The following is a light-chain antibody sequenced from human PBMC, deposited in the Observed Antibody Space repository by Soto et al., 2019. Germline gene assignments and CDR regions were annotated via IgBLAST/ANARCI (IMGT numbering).Light chain of an antibody. CDR3: CSYTSSTTL. V-gene: IGLV2-14*01. CDR2: DVI. J-gene: IGLJ2*01. Sequence: QSALTQPASVSGSPGQSITISCTGTSSDVGAYNYVSWYQQHPGKAPKLMIFDVINRPSGVSNRFSGSKSGNTASLTISGLQAEDEADYYCCSYTSSTTLFGGGTKLTVL. CDR1: SSDVGAYNY.